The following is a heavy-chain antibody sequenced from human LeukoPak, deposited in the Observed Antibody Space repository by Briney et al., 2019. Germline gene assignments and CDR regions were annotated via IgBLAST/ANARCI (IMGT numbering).Heavy chain of an antibody. CDR2: IIPIPGIA. V-gene: IGHV1-69*04. CDR3: ARLTPIPSIAAAGLEPFDY. CDR1: GGTFSSYA. D-gene: IGHD6-13*01. J-gene: IGHJ4*02. Sequence: SVKVSCKASGGTFSSYAISWVRQAPGQGLEWMGRIIPIPGIANYAQKFQGRVTITADKSTSTAYMELSSLRSEDTAVYYCARLTPIPSIAAAGLEPFDYWGKGTLVTVSS.